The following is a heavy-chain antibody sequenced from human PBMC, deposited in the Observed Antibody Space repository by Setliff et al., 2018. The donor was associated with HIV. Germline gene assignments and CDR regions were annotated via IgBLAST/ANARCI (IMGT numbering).Heavy chain of an antibody. Sequence: ALVKVSCKASGYSFSDYYIHWVRQAPGQGLEWVGYISGYNGNTKYAQKLQGRVTMTTDTSTSTAYMELRSLRSDDTAVYYCARRGHEVYGYYYYYYYMDVWGKGTTVTVSS. J-gene: IGHJ6*03. CDR3: ARRGHEVYGYYYYYYYMDV. D-gene: IGHD2-8*01. CDR1: GYSFSDYY. V-gene: IGHV1-18*04. CDR2: ISGYNGNT.